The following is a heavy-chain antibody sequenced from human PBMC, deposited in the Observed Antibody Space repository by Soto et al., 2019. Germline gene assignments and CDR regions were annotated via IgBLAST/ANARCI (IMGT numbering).Heavy chain of an antibody. CDR3: AARRMDYYDSSGYHNWFDP. V-gene: IGHV3-11*01. CDR2: ISSSASTM. D-gene: IGHD3-22*01. Sequence: GGSLRLSCTASEFSFSDYYMSWIRQAPGKGLEWISYISSSASTMYYADSVKGRFTISRDNAKNSLYLEMNSPRAEDTAVYYCAARRMDYYDSSGYHNWFDPWGQGTLVTVSS. CDR1: EFSFSDYY. J-gene: IGHJ5*02.